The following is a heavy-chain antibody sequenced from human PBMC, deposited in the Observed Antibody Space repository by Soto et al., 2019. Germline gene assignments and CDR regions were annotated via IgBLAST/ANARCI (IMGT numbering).Heavy chain of an antibody. CDR2: VYYNGNT. CDR3: AKLPSADYGGIFDT. D-gene: IGHD4-17*01. J-gene: IGHJ5*02. CDR1: GGSLSSYY. Sequence: QVQLQESGPGLVKPAETLSLTCTVSGGSLSSYYWTWIRQPPGKGLEWIGYVYYNGNTNYNPSLKSRVTISVDTSKTQFSLKLGSVTAADAAVYYCAKLPSADYGGIFDTWGQGTLVTVSS. V-gene: IGHV4-59*01.